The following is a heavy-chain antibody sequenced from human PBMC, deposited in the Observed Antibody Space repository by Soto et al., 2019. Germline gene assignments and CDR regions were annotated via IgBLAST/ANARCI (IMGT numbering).Heavy chain of an antibody. CDR2: ISSSSSYI. V-gene: IGHV3-21*01. CDR1: GFTFSSYS. J-gene: IGHJ5*02. Sequence: GGSLRLSCAASGFTFSSYSMTWVRQAPGKGLGWVSSISSSSSYIYYADSVKGRFTISRDNAKNSLYLQMNSLRAEDAAVYYCARDLPPEPWGQGTLVTVSS. CDR3: ARDLPPEP.